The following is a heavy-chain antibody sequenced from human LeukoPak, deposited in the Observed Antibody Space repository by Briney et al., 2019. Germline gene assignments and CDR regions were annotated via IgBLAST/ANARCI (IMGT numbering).Heavy chain of an antibody. Sequence: ASVKVSCKGSGYTFANYAVHWVRQAPGQRLEWLGWINPGNGDTKYSQNFQGRVTVTSDTSAATAYVELNSLTSEDTAVYYCARERWHCRVNCYSVYYYALDVWGQGTTVTVSS. V-gene: IGHV1-3*01. CDR2: INPGNGDT. CDR3: ARERWHCRVNCYSVYYYALDV. CDR1: GYTFANYA. J-gene: IGHJ6*02. D-gene: IGHD2-15*01.